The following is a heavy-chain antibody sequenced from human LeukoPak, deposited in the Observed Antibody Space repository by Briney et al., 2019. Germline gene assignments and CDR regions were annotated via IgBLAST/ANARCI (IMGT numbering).Heavy chain of an antibody. CDR2: IYISGST. V-gene: IGHV4-4*07. D-gene: IGHD3-10*01. CDR1: GGSISSYY. Sequence: SETLSLTCTVSGGSISSYYWSWVRQPAGKGLEWIGRIYISGSTNYNPSLKSRVTMSVDTSKNQFSLKLSSVTAADTAVYYCARVRAPYGSGSYGGFDVWGQGTLVTVSS. CDR3: ARVRAPYGSGSYGGFDV. J-gene: IGHJ4*02.